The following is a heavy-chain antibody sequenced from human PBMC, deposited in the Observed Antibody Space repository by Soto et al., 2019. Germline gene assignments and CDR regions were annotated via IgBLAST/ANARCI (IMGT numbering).Heavy chain of an antibody. CDR3: ARDLGLDCSSTSCYTHNWFDP. V-gene: IGHV1-3*01. J-gene: IGHJ5*02. Sequence: ASVKVSCKASGYTFTSYAMHWVRQAPGQRLEWMGWINAGNGNTKYSQKFQGRVTITRDTSASTAYMELSSLRSEDTAVYYCARDLGLDCSSTSCYTHNWFDPWGQGTLVTVSS. CDR1: GYTFTSYA. D-gene: IGHD2-2*02. CDR2: INAGNGNT.